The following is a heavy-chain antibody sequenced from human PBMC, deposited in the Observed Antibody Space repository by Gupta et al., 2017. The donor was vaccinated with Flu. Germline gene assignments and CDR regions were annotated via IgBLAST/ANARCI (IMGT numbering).Heavy chain of an antibody. Sequence: TFSSYSMNWVRQAPGKGLEWVSSISSSSSYIYYADAVKGRFTISRDNAKNSLYLQMNSLRAEDTAVYYYARDFFQWLYAFGIGGQGTIVTVFS. CDR3: ARDFFQWLYAFGI. CDR2: ISSSSSYI. D-gene: IGHD6-19*01. V-gene: IGHV3-21*01. CDR1: TFSSYS. J-gene: IGHJ3*02.